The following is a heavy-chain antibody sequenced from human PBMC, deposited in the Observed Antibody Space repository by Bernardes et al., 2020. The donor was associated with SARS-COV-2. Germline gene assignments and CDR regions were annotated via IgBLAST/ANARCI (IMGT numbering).Heavy chain of an antibody. J-gene: IGHJ4*02. CDR2: IYYSGST. CDR3: ARRSGSYIDY. CDR1: GGSISSSSYY. Sequence: TLSLTCTVSGGSISSSSYYWGWIRQPPGKGLEWIGSIYYSGSTYYNPSLKSRVTISVDTSKNQFSLKLSSVTAADTAVYYCARRSGSYIDYWGQGTLVTVSS. V-gene: IGHV4-39*01. D-gene: IGHD1-26*01.